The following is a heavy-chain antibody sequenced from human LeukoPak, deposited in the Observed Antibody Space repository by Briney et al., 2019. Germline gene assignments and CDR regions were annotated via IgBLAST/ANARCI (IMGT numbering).Heavy chain of an antibody. D-gene: IGHD2-2*02. CDR3: ARGGYCSSTSCYTRPYDY. CDR2: INHSGST. CDR1: GFTFSSYA. V-gene: IGHV4-34*01. J-gene: IGHJ4*02. Sequence: PGGSLRLSCAASGFTFSSYAMSWVRQPPGKGLEWIGEINHSGSTNYNPSLKSRVTISVDTSKNQFSLKLSSVTAADTAVYYCARGGYCSSTSCYTRPYDYWGQGTLVTVSS.